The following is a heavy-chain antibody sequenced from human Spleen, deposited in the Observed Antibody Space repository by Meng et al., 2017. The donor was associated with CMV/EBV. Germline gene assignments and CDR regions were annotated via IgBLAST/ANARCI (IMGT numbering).Heavy chain of an antibody. CDR1: GGAISSSSW. D-gene: IGHD1-26*01. CDR3: ARAEYSGNYYEGD. J-gene: IGHJ4*02. CDR2: IDHSENT. Sequence: CAVSGGAISSSSWWSWVRQPPGKGLEWIGEIDHSENTNYNPSLKSRVSISVDNSKNQFSLKVTSVTAADTAVYYCARAEYSGNYYEGDWGQGILVTVSS. V-gene: IGHV4-4*02.